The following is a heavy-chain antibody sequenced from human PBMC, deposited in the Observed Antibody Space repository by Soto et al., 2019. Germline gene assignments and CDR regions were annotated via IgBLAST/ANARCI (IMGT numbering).Heavy chain of an antibody. D-gene: IGHD5-12*01. J-gene: IGHJ4*02. Sequence: TLSLTCTVSGGSISSGDYYWSWIRQPPGKGLEWIGYIYYSGSTYYNPSLKSRVTISVDTSENQFSLKLSSVTAADTAVYYCARRTKGRWLQFGYYFDYWGQGTLVTVSS. CDR2: IYYSGST. CDR1: GGSISSGDYY. V-gene: IGHV4-30-4*01. CDR3: ARRTKGRWLQFGYYFDY.